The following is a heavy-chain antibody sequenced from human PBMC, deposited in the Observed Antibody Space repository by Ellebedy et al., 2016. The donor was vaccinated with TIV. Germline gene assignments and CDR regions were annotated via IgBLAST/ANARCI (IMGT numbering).Heavy chain of an antibody. V-gene: IGHV4-38-2*02. CDR3: ARDTRWLQFRGIDP. D-gene: IGHD5-24*01. CDR2: IYHSGST. CDR1: GYSISSGYY. J-gene: IGHJ5*02. Sequence: SETLSLTXTVSGYSISSGYYWGWIRQPPGKGLEWIGSIYHSGSTNYNPSLKSRVTISVDTSKNQFSLKLSSVTAADTAVYYCARDTRWLQFRGIDPWGQGTLVTVSS.